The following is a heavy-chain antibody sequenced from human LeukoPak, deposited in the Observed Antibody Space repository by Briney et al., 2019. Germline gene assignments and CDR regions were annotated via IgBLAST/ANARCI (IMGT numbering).Heavy chain of an antibody. Sequence: PGGSLRLSCAASGFTFSSYWVSWVRQAPGKGLEWVANIKQDGSEEYYVDSVKGRFTISRDNAKNSLYLQMNSLRAEDTAVYYCAREARPYYYYGMDVWGQGTTVTVSS. CDR2: IKQDGSEE. CDR1: GFTFSSYW. J-gene: IGHJ6*02. V-gene: IGHV3-7*01. CDR3: AREARPYYYYGMDV.